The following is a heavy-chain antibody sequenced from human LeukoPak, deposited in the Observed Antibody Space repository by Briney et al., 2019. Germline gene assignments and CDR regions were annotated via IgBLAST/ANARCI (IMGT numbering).Heavy chain of an antibody. D-gene: IGHD3-22*01. Sequence: GASVKVSCKASGYTFTNFGISWVRQAPGQGLEWMGGIIPIFGTANYAQKFQGRVTITADKSTSTAYMELSSLRSEDTAVYYCATLVSYDSSGYSRFYYFDYWGQGTLVTVSS. CDR2: IIPIFGTA. V-gene: IGHV1-69*06. CDR3: ATLVSYDSSGYSRFYYFDY. CDR1: GYTFTNFG. J-gene: IGHJ4*02.